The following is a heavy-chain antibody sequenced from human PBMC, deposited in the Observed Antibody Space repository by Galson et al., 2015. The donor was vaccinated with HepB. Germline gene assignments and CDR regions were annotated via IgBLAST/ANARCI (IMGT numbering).Heavy chain of an antibody. V-gene: IGHV5-10-1*01. CDR3: ARRMTGVMATINGMDV. Sequence: QSGAEVKKPGESLRISCKGSGYSFTSYWISWVRQMPGKGLEWMGRIDPSDSYTNYSPSFQGHVTISADKSISTAYLQWSSLKASDTAMYYCARRMTGVMATINGMDVWGQGTTVTVSS. CDR1: GYSFTSYW. J-gene: IGHJ6*02. CDR2: IDPSDSYT. D-gene: IGHD5-24*01.